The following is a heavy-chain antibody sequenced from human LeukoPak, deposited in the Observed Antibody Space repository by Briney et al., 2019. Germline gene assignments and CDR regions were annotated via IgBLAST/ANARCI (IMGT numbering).Heavy chain of an antibody. D-gene: IGHD3-3*01. J-gene: IGHJ4*02. CDR1: GGSISSYY. Sequence: SETLSLTCTVSGGSISSYYWSWIRQPAGKGLEWIGRIDSSGSTNYNPSLKSRVTMSVDTSNNQFSLKLTSVTAADTAVYYCARQPQTYYDFWSGYYIPLFDYWGQGTLVTVSS. CDR2: IDSSGST. CDR3: ARQPQTYYDFWSGYYIPLFDY. V-gene: IGHV4-4*07.